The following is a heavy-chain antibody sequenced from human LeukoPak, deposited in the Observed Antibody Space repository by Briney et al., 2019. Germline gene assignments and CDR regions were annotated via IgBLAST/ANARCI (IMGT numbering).Heavy chain of an antibody. Sequence: SETLSLTCAVYGGSFSGYYWSWIRQPPGKGLEWIGEINHSGSTNYTPSLKSRVTISVDTSKNQFSLKLSSVTAADTAVYYCARGAGDIVVVPAAMWFDPWGQGTLVTVSS. CDR2: INHSGST. D-gene: IGHD2-2*01. V-gene: IGHV4-34*01. CDR1: GGSFSGYY. CDR3: ARGAGDIVVVPAAMWFDP. J-gene: IGHJ5*02.